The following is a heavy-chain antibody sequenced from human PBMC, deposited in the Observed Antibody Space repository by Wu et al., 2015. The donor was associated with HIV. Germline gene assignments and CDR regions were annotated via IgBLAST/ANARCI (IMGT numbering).Heavy chain of an antibody. Sequence: QVQLVQSGAEVKKPGSSVKVSCKASGYAFTTYDINWVRQATGQGLEWMGWMNPNSGNTGYAQKFQGRVTITRNTSISTAYMELSSLRSEDTAVYYCARGRGSSWKDYYYYMDVWGKGTTVTVSS. CDR3: ARGRGSSWKDYYYYMDV. J-gene: IGHJ6*03. CDR2: MNPNSGNT. D-gene: IGHD6-13*01. V-gene: IGHV1-8*03. CDR1: GYAFTTYD.